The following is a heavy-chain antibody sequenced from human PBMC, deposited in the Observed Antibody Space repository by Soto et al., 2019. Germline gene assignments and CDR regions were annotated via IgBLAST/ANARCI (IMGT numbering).Heavy chain of an antibody. D-gene: IGHD3-10*01. CDR2: ISSSSSYI. Sequence: EVQLVESGGGLVKPGGSLRLSCAASGFTFSSYSMNWVRQAPGKGLEWVSSISSSSSYIYYADSVKGRFTISRDNAKNSQYLQMNSLRAEDTAVYYCARDTYFYGSGSYGPWGQGTRVTVSS. CDR3: ARDTYFYGSGSYGP. J-gene: IGHJ5*02. CDR1: GFTFSSYS. V-gene: IGHV3-21*01.